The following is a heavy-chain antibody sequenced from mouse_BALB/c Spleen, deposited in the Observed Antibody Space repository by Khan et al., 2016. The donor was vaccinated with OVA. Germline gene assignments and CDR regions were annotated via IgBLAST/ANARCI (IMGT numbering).Heavy chain of an antibody. J-gene: IGHJ2*01. CDR1: GYTFTTYW. V-gene: IGHV1-7*01. Sequence: QVQLKQSGTELAKPGASVKMSCKASGYTFTTYWMHWVKQRPGQGLEWIGYINPTSGYTYYTEKFTDKATLSADKSSNTPYMQLSSLTSEVSAVYYCARDRIDYWGQGTTLTVSS. CDR3: ARDRIDY. CDR2: INPTSGYT.